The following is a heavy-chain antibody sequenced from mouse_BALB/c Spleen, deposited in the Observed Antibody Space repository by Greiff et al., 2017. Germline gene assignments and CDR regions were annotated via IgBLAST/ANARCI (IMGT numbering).Heavy chain of an antibody. Sequence: QVQLQQSGAELMKPGASVKISCKATGYTFSSYWIEWVKQRPGHGLEWIGEILPGSGSTNYNEKFKGKATFTADTSSNTAYMQLSSLTSEDSAVYYCAMGGYGSFFAYWGQGTLVTVSA. CDR3: AMGGYGSFFAY. CDR1: GYTFSSYW. D-gene: IGHD1-2*01. J-gene: IGHJ3*01. V-gene: IGHV1-9*01. CDR2: ILPGSGST.